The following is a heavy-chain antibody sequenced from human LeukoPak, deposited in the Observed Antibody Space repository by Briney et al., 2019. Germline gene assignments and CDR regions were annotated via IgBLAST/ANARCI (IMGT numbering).Heavy chain of an antibody. CDR1: GFTFSGNW. CDR2: IKQDGSEK. V-gene: IGHV3-7*01. D-gene: IGHD6-13*01. CDR3: ARASYSSSWFLVNYYYHYYMDV. J-gene: IGHJ6*03. Sequence: PGGSLRLSCAASGFTFSGNWMSWVRQAPGKGLEWVANIKQDGSEKYYVDSVKGRFTISRDNAKNSLYLQMNSLRAEDTAVYYCARASYSSSWFLVNYYYHYYMDVWGKGTTVTVSS.